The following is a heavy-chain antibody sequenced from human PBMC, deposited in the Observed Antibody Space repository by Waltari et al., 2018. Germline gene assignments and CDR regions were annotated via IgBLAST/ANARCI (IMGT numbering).Heavy chain of an antibody. Sequence: QITLKESGPTLVTPPQTLTLTCTFSGFSLSTSGVGVGWIRQPPGKALEWLALIYWNDDKRYSPSLKSRLTITKDTSKNQVVLTMTNMDPVDTATYYCAHGYILTGYYGPFDYWGQGTLVTVSS. CDR1: GFSLSTSGVG. V-gene: IGHV2-5*01. CDR3: AHGYILTGYYGPFDY. CDR2: IYWNDDK. J-gene: IGHJ4*02. D-gene: IGHD3-9*01.